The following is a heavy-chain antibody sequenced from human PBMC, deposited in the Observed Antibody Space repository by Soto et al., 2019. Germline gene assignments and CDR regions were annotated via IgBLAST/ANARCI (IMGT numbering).Heavy chain of an antibody. Sequence: TNSVLDGNIGSYCGSWIRQPPGKGLEWIGYIYYSGSTNYNPSLKSRVTISVDTSKNQFSLKLSSVTAADTAVYYCARRARGDHYVMDVLGQGTTVTVSS. CDR1: DGNIGSYC. CDR3: ARRARGDHYVMDV. J-gene: IGHJ6*02. V-gene: IGHV4-59*01. CDR2: IYYSGST.